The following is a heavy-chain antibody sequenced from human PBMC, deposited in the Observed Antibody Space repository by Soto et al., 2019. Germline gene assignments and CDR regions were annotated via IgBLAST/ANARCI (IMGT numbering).Heavy chain of an antibody. J-gene: IGHJ5*02. CDR2: IYHSGST. D-gene: IGHD6-13*01. CDR3: ARDSIAAAGTNWFDP. CDR1: GGSISSYY. Sequence: SETLSLTCTVSGGSISSYYWSWIRQPPGKGLEWIGYIYHSGSTNYNPPLKSRVTISVDTSKNQFSLKLSSVTAADTAVYYCARDSIAAAGTNWFDPWGQGTLVTVSS. V-gene: IGHV4-59*01.